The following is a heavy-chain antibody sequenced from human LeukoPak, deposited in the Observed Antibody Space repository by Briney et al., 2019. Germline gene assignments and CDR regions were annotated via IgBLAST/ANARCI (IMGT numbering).Heavy chain of an antibody. CDR3: AKTNGYYSD. Sequence: GGSLRLSCAASGFTFSSYGMNWVRQAPGKGLEWVSGISGSGGTTYYADSVKGRFTISRDNSKNSLSLQVSSLRAEDTAVYYCAKTNGYYSDWGQGTLVNVSS. J-gene: IGHJ4*02. CDR2: ISGSGGTT. D-gene: IGHD3-22*01. CDR1: GFTFSSYG. V-gene: IGHV3-23*01.